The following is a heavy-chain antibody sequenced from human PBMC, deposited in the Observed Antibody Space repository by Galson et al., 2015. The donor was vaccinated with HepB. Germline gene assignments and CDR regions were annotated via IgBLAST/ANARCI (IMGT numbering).Heavy chain of an antibody. D-gene: IGHD6-19*01. CDR2: INPNSGGT. CDR3: ARGAGYSSGWYPDY. V-gene: IGHV1-2*02. Sequence: SVKVSCKASGYTFTGYYMHWVRQAPGQGLEWMGWINPNSGGTNYAQKFQGRVTMTRDTSISTAYMELSRLRSDGTAVYYCARGAGYSSGWYPDYWGQGTLVTVSS. CDR1: GYTFTGYY. J-gene: IGHJ4*02.